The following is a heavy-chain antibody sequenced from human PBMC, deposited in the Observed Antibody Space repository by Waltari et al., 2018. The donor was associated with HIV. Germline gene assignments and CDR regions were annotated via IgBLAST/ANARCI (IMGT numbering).Heavy chain of an antibody. CDR3: ARDSVPSFDYGDYYYYGMDV. CDR1: SGSFSGYH. Sequence: QVQLQQWGAGRVRPSETLSPTCAVYSGSFSGYHGRSIRPAPGKGLEWIGEINHSGSSNCNPSLKSRVTISVDTSKNQFSLRVRSVTAADTAVYYCARDSVPSFDYGDYYYYGMDVWSRGTTVTVSS. J-gene: IGHJ6*01. D-gene: IGHD4-17*01. V-gene: IGHV4-34*01. CDR2: INHSGSS.